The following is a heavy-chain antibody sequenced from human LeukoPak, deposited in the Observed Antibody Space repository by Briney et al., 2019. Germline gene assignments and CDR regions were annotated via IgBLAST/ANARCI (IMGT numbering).Heavy chain of an antibody. CDR1: GFTFSSHW. V-gene: IGHV3-74*01. J-gene: IGHJ4*02. D-gene: IGHD1-1*01. Sequence: PGGSLRLSCAASGFTFSSHWMHWVRQAPGKGLVWVSRINSDGSSTSYADSVKGRFTISRDNAKNSLYLQMNSLRAEDTAVYYCAYLGLSSDWNDVPGPQIDYWGQGTLVSVSS. CDR2: INSDGSST. CDR3: AYLGLSSDWNDVPGPQIDY.